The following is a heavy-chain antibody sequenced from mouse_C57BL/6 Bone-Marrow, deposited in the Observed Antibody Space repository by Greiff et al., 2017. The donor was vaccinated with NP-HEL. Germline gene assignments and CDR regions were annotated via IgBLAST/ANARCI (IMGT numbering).Heavy chain of an antibody. CDR3: ARFEGSSFHYYAMDY. D-gene: IGHD1-1*01. CDR2: IYPGSGST. CDR1: GYTFTSYW. Sequence: QVQLQQPGAELVKPGASVKMSCKASGYTFTSYWITWVKQRPGQGLEWIGDIYPGSGSTNYNEKFKSKATLTVDTSSSTAYMQLSSLTSEDSAVYYCARFEGSSFHYYAMDYWGQGTSVTVSS. J-gene: IGHJ4*01. V-gene: IGHV1-55*01.